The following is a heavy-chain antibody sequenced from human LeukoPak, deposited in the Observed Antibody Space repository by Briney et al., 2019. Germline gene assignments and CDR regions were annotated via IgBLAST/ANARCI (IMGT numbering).Heavy chain of an antibody. CDR3: ARDSGHDAFDI. V-gene: IGHV3-53*01. J-gene: IGHJ3*02. Sequence: GGSLRLSCAASGFTVSTDYVSWVRQAPGKGLEWVSVIYRSGSTYYADSVKGRFTISRDNSKNTLYLQMNRLRAEDTAVYYCARDSGHDAFDIWGQGTMVTVSS. CDR2: IYRSGST. CDR1: GFTVSTDY.